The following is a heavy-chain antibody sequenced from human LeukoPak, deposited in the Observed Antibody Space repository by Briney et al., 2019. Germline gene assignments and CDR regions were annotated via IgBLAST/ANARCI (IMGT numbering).Heavy chain of an antibody. CDR3: ASLRIAARRALDY. D-gene: IGHD6-6*01. CDR1: GFTFSSYG. Sequence: GGSLRLSCAASGFTFSSYGMHWVRQAPGKGLEWAAVIWYDGSNKYYADSVKGRFTISRDNAKNSLYLQMNSLRAEDTAVYYCASLRIAARRALDYWGQGTLVTVSS. V-gene: IGHV3-33*03. CDR2: IWYDGSNK. J-gene: IGHJ4*02.